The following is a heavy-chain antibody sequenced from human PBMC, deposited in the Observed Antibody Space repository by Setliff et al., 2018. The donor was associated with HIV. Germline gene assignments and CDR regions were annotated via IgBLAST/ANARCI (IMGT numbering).Heavy chain of an antibody. D-gene: IGHD3-10*01. CDR3: ANSYSASGNYHYYDYLDV. V-gene: IGHV3-23*01. CDR1: GFTFISYA. Sequence: GGSLRLSCAASGFTFISYAMSWVRQAPGKGLEWVSTISASGNSPYYVDSVKGRFTISRDNSKNTLYLQMNSLRVEDTAIYYCANSYSASGNYHYYDYLDVWGKGTTVTVSS. J-gene: IGHJ6*03. CDR2: ISASGNSP.